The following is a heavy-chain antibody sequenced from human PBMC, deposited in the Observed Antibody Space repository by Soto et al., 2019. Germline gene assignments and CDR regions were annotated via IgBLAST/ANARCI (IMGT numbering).Heavy chain of an antibody. CDR2: ISGSGGST. Sequence: EVQLLESGGGLVQPGGSLRLSCAASGFTFSSYAMSWVRQAPGKGLEWVSAISGSGGSTYYADSAKGRFTISRDNSKNTLYLQMNSLRAEDTAVYYCAKLPRYCTNGVCFTDAFDIWGQGTMVTVSS. V-gene: IGHV3-23*01. J-gene: IGHJ3*02. CDR1: GFTFSSYA. CDR3: AKLPRYCTNGVCFTDAFDI. D-gene: IGHD2-8*01.